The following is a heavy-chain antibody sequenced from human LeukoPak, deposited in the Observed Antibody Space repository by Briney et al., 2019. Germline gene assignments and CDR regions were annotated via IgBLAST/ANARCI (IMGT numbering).Heavy chain of an antibody. Sequence: GGSLRLSCAASGFTFSSYGMHWVRQAPGKGLEWVAVIWYDGSNKYYADSVKGRFTISRDNSKNTLYLQMNSLRAEDTAVYYFARVETEVLWFGELSYPYGMDVWGKGTTVTVSS. CDR1: GFTFSSYG. J-gene: IGHJ6*04. D-gene: IGHD3-10*01. V-gene: IGHV3-33*01. CDR3: ARVETEVLWFGELSYPYGMDV. CDR2: IWYDGSNK.